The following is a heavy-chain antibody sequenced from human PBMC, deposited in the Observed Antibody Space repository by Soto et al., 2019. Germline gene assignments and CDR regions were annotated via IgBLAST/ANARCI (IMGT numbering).Heavy chain of an antibody. CDR3: ARGRRGRYCSGGSCYPPGNYYYYYMDV. J-gene: IGHJ6*03. D-gene: IGHD2-15*01. Sequence: SETLSLTCAVYGGSFSGYYWTWIRQPPGKGLEWIGEINHSGSTNYNPSLKSRVTISVDTSKNQFSLKLSSVTAADTAVYYCARGRRGRYCSGGSCYPPGNYYYYYMDVWDKGTTVTVSS. CDR1: GGSFSGYY. CDR2: INHSGST. V-gene: IGHV4-34*01.